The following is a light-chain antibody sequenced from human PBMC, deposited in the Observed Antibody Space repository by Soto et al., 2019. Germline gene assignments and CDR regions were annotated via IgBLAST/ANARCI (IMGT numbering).Light chain of an antibody. CDR3: QSYDSSLSGYV. V-gene: IGLV1-40*01. Sequence: QSVLTQPPSVSEAPGQRVTISSTGSSSNIGAGYEAHWYQQVPGTAPKLLIYENNNRPSGVPDRFSGSKSGTSASLAITGLQAEDEAEYYCQSYDSSLSGYVFGTGTTLTVL. CDR1: SSNIGAGYE. J-gene: IGLJ1*01. CDR2: ENN.